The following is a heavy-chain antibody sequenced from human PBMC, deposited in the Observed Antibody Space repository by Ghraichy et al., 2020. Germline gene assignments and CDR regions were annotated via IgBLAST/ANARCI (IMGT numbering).Heavy chain of an antibody. J-gene: IGHJ3*02. V-gene: IGHV3-23*01. CDR1: GFTFSSYA. Sequence: GESLNISYAASGFTFSSYAMSWVRQAPGKGLEWVSAISGSGGSTYYADSVKGRFTISRDNSKNTLYLQMNSLRAEDTAVYYCARRVGAFDIWGQGTMVTVSS. CDR2: ISGSGGST. CDR3: ARRVGAFDI. D-gene: IGHD1-26*01.